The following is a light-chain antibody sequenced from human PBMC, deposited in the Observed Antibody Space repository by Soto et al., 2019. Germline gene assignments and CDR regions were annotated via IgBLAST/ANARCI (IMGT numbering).Light chain of an antibody. CDR1: QTISSRY. V-gene: IGKV3-20*01. CDR3: QRYGYSPPIT. J-gene: IGKJ5*01. CDR2: DAS. Sequence: EVVLTQSPGTVSLSPGDGATLSCRASQTISSRYLAWYQQKPGRAPRLLIYDASSRATGIPDRFSGSGSGTDFTLTISRLEPEDFAVYYCQRYGYSPPITFGQGTRLEIK.